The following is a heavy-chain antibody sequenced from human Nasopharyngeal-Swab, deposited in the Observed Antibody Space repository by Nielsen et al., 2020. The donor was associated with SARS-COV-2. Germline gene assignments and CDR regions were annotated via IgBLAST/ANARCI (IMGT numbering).Heavy chain of an antibody. J-gene: IGHJ5*02. V-gene: IGHV1-46*01. CDR3: ARGGDPREVVAATDCFDP. CDR2: INPGGGSA. D-gene: IGHD2-15*01. Sequence: WARQAPGQGSVWMGIINPGGGSARYSQNFQGRVTMTRDTSTSTVYVELSSLRSEDTAVYYCARGGDPREVVAATDCFDPWGQGTLVTVSS.